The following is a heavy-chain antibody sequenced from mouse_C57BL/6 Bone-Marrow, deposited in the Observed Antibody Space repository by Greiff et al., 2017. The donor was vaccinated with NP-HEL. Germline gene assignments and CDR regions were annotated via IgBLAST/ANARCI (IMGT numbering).Heavy chain of an antibody. CDR1: GYTFTTYP. CDR3: ARSVYGSSHWYFDV. Sequence: VKLVESGAELVKPGASVKMSCKASGYTFTTYPIEWMKQNHGKSLEWIGNFHPYNDDTKYNEKFKGKATLTVEKSSSTVYLELSRLTSDDSAVYYCARSVYGSSHWYFDVWGTGTTVTVSS. V-gene: IGHV1-47*01. CDR2: FHPYNDDT. J-gene: IGHJ1*03. D-gene: IGHD1-1*01.